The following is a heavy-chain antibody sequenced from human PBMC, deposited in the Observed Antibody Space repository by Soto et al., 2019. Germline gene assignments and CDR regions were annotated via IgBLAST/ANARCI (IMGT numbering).Heavy chain of an antibody. V-gene: IGHV2-5*02. J-gene: IGHJ4*02. CDR2: IYWDDDK. CDR1: GFSLSTSGVG. D-gene: IGHD2-15*01. CDR3: SHRPSYCSGGSCYSGFDY. Sequence: QITLKESGPTLVKPTQTLTLTCTFSGFSLSTSGVGVGWIRQPPGKALEWLALIYWDDDKRYSPSLKSRLTIPKATSKSQVVLTMTNMDPVDTATYYCSHRPSYCSGGSCYSGFDYWGQGTLVTVSS.